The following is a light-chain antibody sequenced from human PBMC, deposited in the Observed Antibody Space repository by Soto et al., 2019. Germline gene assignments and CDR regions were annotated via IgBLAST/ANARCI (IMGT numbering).Light chain of an antibody. V-gene: IGLV2-14*01. CDR2: DVT. Sequence: QSVLTQPASVSGSPGQSIAISCTGTSNDVGDYNYVSWYQQYPGKAPKLIIHDVTTRPPGVSGRFAGSKSGNTASLTISGLHPEAEADYYCCSYSSSSALPYVFGTGTKVTVL. CDR3: CSYSSSSALPYV. J-gene: IGLJ1*01. CDR1: SNDVGDYNY.